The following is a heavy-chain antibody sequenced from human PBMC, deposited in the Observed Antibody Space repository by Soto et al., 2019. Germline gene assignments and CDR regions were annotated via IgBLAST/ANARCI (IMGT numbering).Heavy chain of an antibody. Sequence: QVQLVQSGAEVKKPGASVKVSCKASGYTFTSYDINWVRQATGQGLEWMGWMNPNSGNTGYAQKFQGRVTMTRNTXIXTXXMELSSLRSEDTAVYYCARGPELRGWRAYYYGMDVWGQGTTVTVSS. J-gene: IGHJ6*02. V-gene: IGHV1-8*01. CDR3: ARGPELRGWRAYYYGMDV. CDR2: MNPNSGNT. CDR1: GYTFTSYD. D-gene: IGHD2-15*01.